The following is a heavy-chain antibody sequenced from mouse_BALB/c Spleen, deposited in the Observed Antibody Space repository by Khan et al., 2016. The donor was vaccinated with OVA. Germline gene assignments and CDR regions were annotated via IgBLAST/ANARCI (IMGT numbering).Heavy chain of an antibody. CDR1: GYSITSEFA. Sequence: EVQLVESGPGLVKPSQSLSLTCTVTGYSITSEFAWNWIRQFPGNKLEWMGYISYSGNTSYNPSLKSLISFTRDTSRNQFFLQLNSVTTEDTATYYCARKDYYDYDPFPYWGQGTLVTVSA. D-gene: IGHD2-4*01. CDR3: ARKDYYDYDPFPY. V-gene: IGHV3-2*02. CDR2: ISYSGNT. J-gene: IGHJ3*01.